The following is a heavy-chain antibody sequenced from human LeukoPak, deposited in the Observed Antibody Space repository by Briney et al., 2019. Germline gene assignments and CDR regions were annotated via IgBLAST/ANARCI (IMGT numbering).Heavy chain of an antibody. CDR1: GGSISSSSYY. Sequence: SETLSLTCTVSGGSISSSSYYWGWIRQPPGKGLEWIGSIYYSGSTYYNPSLKSRVTISVDTSKNQFSLKLSSVTAADTAVYYCARALRMNFYYYYMDVWGKGTTVTISS. V-gene: IGHV4-39*07. J-gene: IGHJ6*03. D-gene: IGHD2/OR15-2a*01. CDR2: IYYSGST. CDR3: ARALRMNFYYYYMDV.